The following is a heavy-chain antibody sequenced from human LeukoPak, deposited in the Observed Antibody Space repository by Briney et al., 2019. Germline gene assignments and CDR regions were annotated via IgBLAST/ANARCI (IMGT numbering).Heavy chain of an antibody. CDR2: INHSGST. V-gene: IGHV4-34*01. J-gene: IGHJ4*02. D-gene: IGHD4-17*01. CDR3: ARGLGYGDYVPNY. Sequence: PSETLSLTCAVYGGSFSGYYWSWIRQPPGKGLEWIGEINHSGSTNYNPSPKSRVTISVDTSKNQFSLKLSSVTAADTAVYYCARGLGYGDYVPNYWGRGTLVTVSS. CDR1: GGSFSGYY.